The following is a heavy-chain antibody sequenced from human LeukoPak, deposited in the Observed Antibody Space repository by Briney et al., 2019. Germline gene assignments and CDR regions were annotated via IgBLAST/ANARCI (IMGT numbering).Heavy chain of an antibody. CDR3: ARDLYYYGSGSYYN. J-gene: IGHJ4*02. D-gene: IGHD3-10*01. Sequence: GGSLRLSCAASGFTFSSYWMSWARQAPGKGLEWVANIKQDGSEKYYVDSVKGRFTISRDNAKNSLYLQMNSLRAEDTAVYYCARDLYYYGSGSYYNWGQGTLVTVSS. CDR2: IKQDGSEK. CDR1: GFTFSSYW. V-gene: IGHV3-7*01.